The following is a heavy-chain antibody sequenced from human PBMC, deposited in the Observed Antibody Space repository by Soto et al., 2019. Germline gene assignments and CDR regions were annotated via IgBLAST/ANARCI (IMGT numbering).Heavy chain of an antibody. CDR2: ISHDGSEK. CDR3: AKDWGETGWSDWFDA. D-gene: IGHD6-19*01. CDR1: GFTFSNHG. Sequence: QVQLVESGGGLVQPGTSLRLSCAASGFTFSNHGIHWVRLAPGKGLEWVAMISHDGSEKHYVDSVKGLFTISRDTSKNTLFLQLESLRAEDTAVYYCAKDWGETGWSDWFDAWGQGTLVSVSS. V-gene: IGHV3-30*18. J-gene: IGHJ5*02.